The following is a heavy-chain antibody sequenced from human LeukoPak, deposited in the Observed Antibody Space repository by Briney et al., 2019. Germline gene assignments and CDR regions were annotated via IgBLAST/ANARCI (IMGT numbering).Heavy chain of an antibody. J-gene: IGHJ5*02. CDR1: GFIFSKQW. CDR3: AKSNWFDP. Sequence: GSLRLSCGASGFIFSKQWMNWVRQAPGKGLVWVARINTDGTDTSYADSVKGRFTISRDNAKDTLYLQMNSLRPEDTAVYYCAKSNWFDPWGQGTLVTVSS. CDR2: INTDGTDT. V-gene: IGHV3-74*01.